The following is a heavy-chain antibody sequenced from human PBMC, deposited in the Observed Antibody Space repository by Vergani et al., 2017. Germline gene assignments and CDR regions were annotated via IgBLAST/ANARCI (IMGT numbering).Heavy chain of an antibody. Sequence: QVQLPQWGAGLLKPSETLSLTCAVYGGSFSGYYWSWIRQPPGKGLEWIGEINHSGSTNYNPSLKSRVTISVDTSKNQFSLKLSSVTAADTAVYYCARGRGQRKNYYYDYMDVWGKGTTVTVSS. CDR3: ARGRGQRKNYYYDYMDV. CDR2: INHSGST. D-gene: IGHD6-25*01. CDR1: GGSFSGYY. J-gene: IGHJ6*03. V-gene: IGHV4-34*01.